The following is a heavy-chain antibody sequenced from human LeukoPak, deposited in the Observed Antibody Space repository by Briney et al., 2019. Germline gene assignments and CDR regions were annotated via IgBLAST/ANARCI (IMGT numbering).Heavy chain of an antibody. CDR3: ARAYSSSLVVLWSYYFDY. V-gene: IGHV3-7*01. J-gene: IGHJ4*02. CDR1: GGSISSGDYY. Sequence: ETLSLTCTVSGGSISSGDYYWSWIRQAPGKGLEWVANIKQDGSEKYYVDSVKGRFTISRDNAKNSLYLQMNSLRAEDTAVYYCARAYSSSLVVLWSYYFDYWGQGTLVTVSS. D-gene: IGHD6-13*01. CDR2: IKQDGSEK.